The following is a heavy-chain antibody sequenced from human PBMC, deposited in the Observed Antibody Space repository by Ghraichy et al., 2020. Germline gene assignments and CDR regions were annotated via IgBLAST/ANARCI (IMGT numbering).Heavy chain of an antibody. D-gene: IGHD3-22*01. CDR3: ARDWSNHVSSGPFYYYGMDV. J-gene: IGHJ6*02. V-gene: IGHV1-69*06. CDR2: IIPMFGTA. Sequence: SVKVSCKASGDTFSNYAFNWVRQAPGQGLEWMGRIIPMFGTANYAQKFQGRVTITADKSTSTAYMELSSLRSEDTAVYYCARDWSNHVSSGPFYYYGMDVWGQGTTVTVSS. CDR1: GDTFSNYA.